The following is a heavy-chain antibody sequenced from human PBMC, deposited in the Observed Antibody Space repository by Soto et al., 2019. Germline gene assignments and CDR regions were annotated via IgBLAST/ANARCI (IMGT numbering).Heavy chain of an antibody. D-gene: IGHD6-13*01. Sequence: PINRRRHDPEEGRELMGGIIPIFGTANYAQKFQGRVTITADESTSTAYMELSRLRSEDTAVYYCARDQTPGAAAANTIHGMDVWGQGTTVTGSS. CDR2: IIPIFGTA. CDR3: ARDQTPGAAAANTIHGMDV. J-gene: IGHJ6*02. V-gene: IGHV1-69*01. CDR1: P.